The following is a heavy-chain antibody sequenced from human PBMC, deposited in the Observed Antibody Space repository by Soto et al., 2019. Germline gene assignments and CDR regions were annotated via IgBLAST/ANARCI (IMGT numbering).Heavy chain of an antibody. J-gene: IGHJ4*02. D-gene: IGHD1-7*01. CDR2: ISGSGGST. CDR3: AKERGSGITGTTPDFDY. CDR1: GFTFSSYA. V-gene: IGHV3-23*01. Sequence: EVQLLESGGGLVQPGGSLRLSCAASGFTFSSYAMSWVRQAPGKGLEWVSAISGSGGSTYYADSVKGRFTISRDNSKNTLYLQMNSLRAEDTAVYYCAKERGSGITGTTPDFDYWGQGTLVTVSS.